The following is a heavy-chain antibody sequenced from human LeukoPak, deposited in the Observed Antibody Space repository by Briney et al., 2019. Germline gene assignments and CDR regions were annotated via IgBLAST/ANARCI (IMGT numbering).Heavy chain of an antibody. CDR3: ARTASRARDGYSYDSYFDY. Sequence: ASVTVSCTASGGTFSSYAISWVRQAPGQGLEWMGGIIPIFGTANYAQKFQGRVTITADESTSTAYMELSSLRSEDTAVYYCARTASRARDGYSYDSYFDYWGQGTLVTVSS. V-gene: IGHV1-69*13. CDR1: GGTFSSYA. CDR2: IIPIFGTA. D-gene: IGHD5-18*01. J-gene: IGHJ4*02.